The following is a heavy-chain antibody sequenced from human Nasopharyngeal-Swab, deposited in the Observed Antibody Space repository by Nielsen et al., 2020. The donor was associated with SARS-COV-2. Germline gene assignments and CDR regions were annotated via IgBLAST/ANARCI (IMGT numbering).Heavy chain of an antibody. V-gene: IGHV3-9*01. CDR3: ASGGGIGCSGGSCYSSLWYYYYMDV. J-gene: IGHJ6*03. Sequence: VRQAPGKGLEWVSGISWNSGSIGYADSVKGRFTISRDNAKNSLYLQMNSLRAEDTAVYYCASGGGIGCSGGSCYSSLWYYYYMDVWGKGTTVTVSS. CDR2: ISWNSGSI. D-gene: IGHD2-15*01.